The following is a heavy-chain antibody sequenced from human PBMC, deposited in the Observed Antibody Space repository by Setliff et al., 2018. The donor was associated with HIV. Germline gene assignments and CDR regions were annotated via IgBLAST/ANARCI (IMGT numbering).Heavy chain of an antibody. CDR3: ARISSAWYLVDY. Sequence: PGGSLRLSCAASGFTFSTYSMNWVRQAPGKGLQWVANIRRDEGEKYYVDSVKGRFTISRDNAKNSLYLQMSSLRVDDTAVYYCARISSAWYLVDYWGQGTLVTVSS. D-gene: IGHD6-13*01. CDR2: IRRDEGEK. J-gene: IGHJ4*02. CDR1: GFTFSTYS. V-gene: IGHV3-7*03.